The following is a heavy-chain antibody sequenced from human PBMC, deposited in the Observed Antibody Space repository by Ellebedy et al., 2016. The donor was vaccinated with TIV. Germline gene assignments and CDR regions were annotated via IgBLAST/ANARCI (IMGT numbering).Heavy chain of an antibody. CDR2: ISWNSGTI. D-gene: IGHD6-6*01. V-gene: IGHV3-9*01. Sequence: GGSLRLSXAASGFTFNNYAMHWVRQAPGKGLEWVSGISWNSGTIGYSDSVKGRFTISRDNAKSSLYLQMNGLRPEDTALYYCTKSGTYSSSDGRLDLWGQGTLVTVSS. CDR3: TKSGTYSSSDGRLDL. J-gene: IGHJ4*02. CDR1: GFTFNNYA.